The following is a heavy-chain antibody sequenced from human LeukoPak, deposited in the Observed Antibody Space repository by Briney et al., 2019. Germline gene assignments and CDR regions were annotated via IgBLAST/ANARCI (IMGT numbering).Heavy chain of an antibody. CDR1: GFTFSSYA. D-gene: IGHD3-22*01. J-gene: IGHJ3*02. CDR3: AKDLNPGYYYDSSGYYPRLAFDI. V-gene: IGHV3-23*01. CDR2: ISGSGGST. Sequence: GGSLRLSCAASGFTFSSYAMSWVRQAPGKGLEWVSAISGSGGSTYYADSVKGRFTISGDNSKNTLYLQMNSLRAEDTAVHYCAKDLNPGYYYDSSGYYPRLAFDIWGQGTMVTVSS.